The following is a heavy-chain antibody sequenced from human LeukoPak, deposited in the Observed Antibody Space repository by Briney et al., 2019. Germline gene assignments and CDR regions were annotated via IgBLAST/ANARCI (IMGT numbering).Heavy chain of an antibody. CDR2: IYYSGST. CDR1: GGSFSGYY. Sequence: ETLSLTCAVYGGSFSGYYWSWIRQPPGKGLEWIGSIYYSGSTYYNPSLKSRVTISVDTSKNQFYLKLSSVTAADTAVYFCARSAEAEYYYDSSGFWGQGTLVTVSS. CDR3: ARSAEAEYYYDSSGF. J-gene: IGHJ4*02. D-gene: IGHD3-22*01. V-gene: IGHV4-34*01.